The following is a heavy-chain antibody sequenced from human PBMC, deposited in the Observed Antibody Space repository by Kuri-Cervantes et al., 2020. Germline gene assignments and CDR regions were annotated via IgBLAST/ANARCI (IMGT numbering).Heavy chain of an antibody. V-gene: IGHV3-23*01. CDR3: AKARDYGDYLNSFDP. CDR2: ISGSGGST. D-gene: IGHD4-17*01. CDR1: GFTFSNYA. J-gene: IGHJ5*02. Sequence: GGSLRLSCAASGFTFSNYAMSWVRQAPGKGLEWVSGISGSGGSTYYADSVKGRFTISRDNSKNTLYLQMNSLRAEDTAVYYCAKARDYGDYLNSFDPWGQGTLVTVSS.